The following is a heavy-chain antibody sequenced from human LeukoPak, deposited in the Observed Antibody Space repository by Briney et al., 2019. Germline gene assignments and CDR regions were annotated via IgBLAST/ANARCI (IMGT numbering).Heavy chain of an antibody. Sequence: PGGSLRLSCAASGLTVSRNYMTWVRQAPGKGLEWVSVIYDDGRTFYAGSVKGRFTISRDDPKNTLYLQMNSLRAEDTAVYYCARPWFANSAFDHWGQGTLVTVSS. CDR3: ARPWFANSAFDH. CDR2: IYDDGRT. V-gene: IGHV3-53*01. J-gene: IGHJ4*02. CDR1: GLTVSRNY. D-gene: IGHD3-10*01.